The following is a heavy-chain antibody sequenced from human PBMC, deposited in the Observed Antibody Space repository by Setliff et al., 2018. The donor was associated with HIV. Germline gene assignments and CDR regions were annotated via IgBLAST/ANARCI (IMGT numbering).Heavy chain of an antibody. CDR3: ARVSDTGVDPQTHRDY. V-gene: IGHV7-4-1*02. D-gene: IGHD2-21*01. CDR2: INTNTGNP. CDR1: GYTFTNYA. Sequence: GASVKVSCKTSGYTFTNYALNWVRRAPGQGLEWMGWINTNTGNPTYAQGFTGRFVFSLDTSVSTAYLQISSLKAEDSAIYYCARVSDTGVDPQTHRDYWGQGTPVTVSS. J-gene: IGHJ4*02.